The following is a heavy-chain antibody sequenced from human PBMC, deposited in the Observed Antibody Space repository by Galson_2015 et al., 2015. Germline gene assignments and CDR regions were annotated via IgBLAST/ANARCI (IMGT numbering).Heavy chain of an antibody. Sequence: SLRLSCAASGFTFSSYWMSWVRQAPGKGLEWVANIKQDGSEKYYVDSVKGRFTISRDNAKNSLYLQMNSLRAEDTAVYYCARERDFGVVSGTYYYGMDVWGQGTTVTVSS. CDR3: ARERDFGVVSGTYYYGMDV. CDR2: IKQDGSEK. V-gene: IGHV3-7*03. D-gene: IGHD3-3*01. CDR1: GFTFSSYW. J-gene: IGHJ6*02.